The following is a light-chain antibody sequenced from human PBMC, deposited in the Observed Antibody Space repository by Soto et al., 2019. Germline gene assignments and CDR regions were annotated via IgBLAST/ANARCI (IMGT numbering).Light chain of an antibody. Sequence: DIQMTQSPSSLSASVGDRVTITCQASQDISNYLNWYQQKPGKAPKLLIYDASNLETGVPSRFSGSGSGTDFNLTISSLQPEDIATYYCQQYDNLLSLTFGGGTKVDIK. CDR1: QDISNY. V-gene: IGKV1-33*01. J-gene: IGKJ4*01. CDR3: QQYDNLLSLT. CDR2: DAS.